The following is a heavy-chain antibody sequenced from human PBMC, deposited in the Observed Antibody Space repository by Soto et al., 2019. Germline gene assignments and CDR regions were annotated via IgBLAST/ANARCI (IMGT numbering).Heavy chain of an antibody. Sequence: SVKVSCKASGGTFSSYAISWVRQAPGQGLEWMGGIIPIFGTANYAQKFQGRVTITADESTSTAYMELSSLRSEDTAVYYCARSGIRIFGVVPRDDAFDIWGQGTMATVSS. CDR2: IIPIFGTA. D-gene: IGHD3-3*01. V-gene: IGHV1-69*13. CDR1: GGTFSSYA. J-gene: IGHJ3*02. CDR3: ARSGIRIFGVVPRDDAFDI.